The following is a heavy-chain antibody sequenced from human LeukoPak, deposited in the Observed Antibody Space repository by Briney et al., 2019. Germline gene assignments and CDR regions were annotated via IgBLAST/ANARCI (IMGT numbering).Heavy chain of an antibody. CDR1: GGSISSGGYY. D-gene: IGHD2-2*01. CDR2: IYYSGST. CDR3: ARMPYNWFDP. Sequence: PSQTLSLTCTVSGGSISSGGYYWSWIRQHPGKGLEWIGYIYYSGSTYYNPSLKSRVTISVDTSKNQFSLKLSPVTAADMAVYYCARMPYNWFDPWGQGTLVTVSS. V-gene: IGHV4-31*03. J-gene: IGHJ5*02.